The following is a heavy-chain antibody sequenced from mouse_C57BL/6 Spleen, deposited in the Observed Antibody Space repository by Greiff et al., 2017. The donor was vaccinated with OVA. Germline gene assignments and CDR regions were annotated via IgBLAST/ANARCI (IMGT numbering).Heavy chain of an antibody. CDR3: ARGEGDAFDY. Sequence: VQLQQPGAELVKPGASVKLSCKASGYTFTSYWMQWVKQRPGQGLEWIGEIDPSDSYTNYNQKFKGKATLTVDTSSSTAYMQLSSLTSEDSAVYYCARGEGDAFDYWGQGTTLTVSS. D-gene: IGHD3-3*01. CDR1: GYTFTSYW. CDR2: IDPSDSYT. J-gene: IGHJ2*01. V-gene: IGHV1-50*01.